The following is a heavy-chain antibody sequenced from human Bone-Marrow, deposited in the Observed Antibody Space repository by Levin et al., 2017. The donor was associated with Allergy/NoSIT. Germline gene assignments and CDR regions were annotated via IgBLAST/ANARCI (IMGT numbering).Heavy chain of an antibody. CDR1: GYNFNNYW. CDR3: ARQNISSGYDY. CDR2: VYAGDSDG. D-gene: IGHD5-12*01. V-gene: IGHV5-51*01. J-gene: IGHJ4*02. Sequence: RASVKVSCQAYGYNFNNYWIGWVRQMPGKGLEWMGIVYAGDSDGRYSPSFQGHVTMSADKSISTAFLQWSSLKASDTATYYCARQNISSGYDYWGQGTPVTVSS.